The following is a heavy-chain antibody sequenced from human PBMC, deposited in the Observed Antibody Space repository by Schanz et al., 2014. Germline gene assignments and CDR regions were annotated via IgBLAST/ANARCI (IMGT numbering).Heavy chain of an antibody. CDR3: AKDSCSSTTCYGYGMDV. V-gene: IGHV3-23*01. Sequence: PGGPLRLSCAASGFTFGSYGMSWVRQGPGKGLEWVSGISGGGGTRNYADSVKGRFTVFRDNSKRTLYLEINDPRAEDTAVYYCAKDSCSSTTCYGYGMDVWGQGSTVTVSS. J-gene: IGHJ6*02. CDR2: ISGGGGTR. CDR1: GFTFGSYG. D-gene: IGHD2-2*01.